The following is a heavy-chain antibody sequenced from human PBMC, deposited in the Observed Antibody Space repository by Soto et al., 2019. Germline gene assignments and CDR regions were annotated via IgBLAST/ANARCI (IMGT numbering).Heavy chain of an antibody. CDR1: GFTFSSYW. J-gene: IGHJ3*02. Sequence: GGSLRLSCAASGFTFSSYWMSWVRQAPGKGLEWVANIQQDGGEKYYVDSVKGRFTISRDNAKNSLYLQMKSLRDEDTAVYYCAGHVRDYDILTGNPHGAFDIWGQGTMVTVSS. CDR3: AGHVRDYDILTGNPHGAFDI. D-gene: IGHD3-9*01. V-gene: IGHV3-7*01. CDR2: IQQDGGEK.